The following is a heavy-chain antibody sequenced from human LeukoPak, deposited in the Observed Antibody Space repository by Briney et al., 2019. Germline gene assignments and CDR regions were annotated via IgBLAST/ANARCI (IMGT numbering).Heavy chain of an antibody. Sequence: PGGSLRLSCAVSGFTVSNDYMSWVRQAPGMGLEWVSVMYSGGSTYYADSVKGRFTISRDNSQNTLYLQMNSLRAVDTAMYYCARHDWFDPWGQGTLVTVSS. CDR3: ARHDWFDP. CDR2: MYSGGST. CDR1: GFTVSNDY. V-gene: IGHV3-66*04. J-gene: IGHJ5*02.